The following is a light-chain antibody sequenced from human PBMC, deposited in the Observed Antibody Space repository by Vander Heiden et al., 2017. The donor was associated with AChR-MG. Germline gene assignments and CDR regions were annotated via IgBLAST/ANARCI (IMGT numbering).Light chain of an antibody. Sequence: EIVLTQSPVTLSLSPGERATLSCRASQSVSSNYLAWYQQKPGQAPRLLIYGASSRATGIPDRFSGSGSGTDFTLIINRLEPEDFAVYYCQQDGGSGSTFGQGTRLDIK. J-gene: IGKJ5*01. CDR2: GAS. V-gene: IGKV3-20*01. CDR3: QQDGGSGST. CDR1: QSVSSNY.